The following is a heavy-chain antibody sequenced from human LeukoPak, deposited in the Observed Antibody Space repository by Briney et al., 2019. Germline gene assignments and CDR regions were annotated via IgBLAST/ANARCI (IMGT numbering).Heavy chain of an antibody. CDR1: GYTFTSYD. CDR2: MNPNSGNT. J-gene: IGHJ4*02. D-gene: IGHD3-9*01. V-gene: IGHV1-8*03. Sequence: GASVKVSCKASGYTFTSYDINWVRQATGQGLEWMGWMNPNSGNTGYAQKFQGRVTITRNTSISTAYMELSSLRSEDTAVYYCARVGPYKDYDILTGYYTFDYWGQGTLVTVSS. CDR3: ARVGPYKDYDILTGYYTFDY.